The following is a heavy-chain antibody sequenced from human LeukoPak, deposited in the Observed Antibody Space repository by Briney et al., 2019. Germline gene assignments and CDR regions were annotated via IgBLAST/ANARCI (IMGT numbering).Heavy chain of an antibody. CDR3: AKEGHYYGSGSYAGY. CDR2: IKSKTDGGTT. CDR1: GFTFSNAW. V-gene: IGHV3-15*01. Sequence: GGSLRLSCAASGFTFSNAWMSWVRQAPGKGLEWVGRIKSKTDGGTTDYAAPVKGRFTISRDDSKNTLYLQMNSLRAEDTAVYYCAKEGHYYGSGSYAGYWGQGTLVTVSS. J-gene: IGHJ4*02. D-gene: IGHD3-10*01.